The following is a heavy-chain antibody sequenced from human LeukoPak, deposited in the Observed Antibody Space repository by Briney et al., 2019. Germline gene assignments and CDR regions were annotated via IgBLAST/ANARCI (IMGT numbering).Heavy chain of an antibody. J-gene: IGHJ6*03. Sequence: SETLSLTCTVSGGSISSYYWSWLRQPAGKGLERLGRIYTSGSTNYNPSLKSRVTMSVDTSKNQFSLKLSSVTAADTAVYYCAIPKSRRIAAAGTWDYYYYMDVWGKGTTVTVSS. CDR3: AIPKSRRIAAAGTWDYYYYMDV. D-gene: IGHD6-13*01. CDR2: IYTSGST. V-gene: IGHV4-4*07. CDR1: GGSISSYY.